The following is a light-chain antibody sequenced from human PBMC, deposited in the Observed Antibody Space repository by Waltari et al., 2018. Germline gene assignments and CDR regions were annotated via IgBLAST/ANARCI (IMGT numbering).Light chain of an antibody. J-gene: IGKJ4*01. CDR1: QSISSY. V-gene: IGKV3-20*01. CDR3: QQYGSSPLS. Sequence: ESVLTQSPGTLSLSPGERATLSCRASQSISSYLAWYQQQPGQAPRLLIYGGSSRATGIPDRFSGSGSGTDFTLTISRLEPEDFAVYYCQQYGSSPLSFGGGTKVEIK. CDR2: GGS.